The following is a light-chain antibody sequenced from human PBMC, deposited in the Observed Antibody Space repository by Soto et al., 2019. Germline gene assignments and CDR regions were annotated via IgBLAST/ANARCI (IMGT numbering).Light chain of an antibody. V-gene: IGLV2-11*01. CDR3: SSYTSSSTLEV. CDR1: SSDLGSYDY. CDR2: DVR. Sequence: QSVLTQPRSVSGSPGQSVTISCTGTSSDLGSYDYVSWYQQHPGKAPKLVIYDVRKRPSGVPDRFSGSKSGNTASLTISGLQAEDEADYYCSSYTSSSTLEVFGTGTKVTVL. J-gene: IGLJ1*01.